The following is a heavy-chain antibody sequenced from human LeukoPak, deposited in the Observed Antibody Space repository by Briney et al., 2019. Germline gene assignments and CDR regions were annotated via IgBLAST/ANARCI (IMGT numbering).Heavy chain of an antibody. V-gene: IGHV3-23*01. Sequence: GGSLRLSCAASGFTFSSYAMSWVRQAPGKGLEWVSAISGSGGSTYYADSVKGRFTISRDNSKNTLYLQMNSLRAEDTAVYYCAKLDYPSYSSSWYGRGNFDYWGQGTLVTVSS. CDR2: ISGSGGST. CDR3: AKLDYPSYSSSWYGRGNFDY. CDR1: GFTFSSYA. D-gene: IGHD6-13*01. J-gene: IGHJ4*02.